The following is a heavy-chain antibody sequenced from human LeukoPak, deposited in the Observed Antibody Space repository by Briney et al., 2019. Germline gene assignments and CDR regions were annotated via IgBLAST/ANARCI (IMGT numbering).Heavy chain of an antibody. J-gene: IGHJ4*02. D-gene: IGHD6-13*01. CDR3: ARGQAAAVLLPFDY. CDR1: GYTFTGYY. CDR2: INPNSGGT. Sequence: ASVKVSCKASGYTFTGYYMHWVRQAPGQGLEWMGWINPNSGGTNYAQKFQGRVTMTRDTSISTAYMELSRLRSDDTAAYYCARGQAAAVLLPFDYWGQGTLVTVSS. V-gene: IGHV1-2*02.